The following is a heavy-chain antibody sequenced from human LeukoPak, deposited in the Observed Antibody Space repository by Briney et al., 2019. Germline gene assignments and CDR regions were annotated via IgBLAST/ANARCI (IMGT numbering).Heavy chain of an antibody. CDR1: GFTVSSNY. CDR2: IYSGGST. Sequence: GGSLRLSCAASGFTVSSNYMSWVRQAPGKGLEWVSVIYSGGSTYYADSVTGRFTISRDNSKNTLYLQMNSLRAEDTAVYYCAREHHPSASKYDFWSGYGAYYFDYWGQGTLVTVSS. D-gene: IGHD3-3*01. V-gene: IGHV3-53*01. CDR3: AREHHPSASKYDFWSGYGAYYFDY. J-gene: IGHJ4*02.